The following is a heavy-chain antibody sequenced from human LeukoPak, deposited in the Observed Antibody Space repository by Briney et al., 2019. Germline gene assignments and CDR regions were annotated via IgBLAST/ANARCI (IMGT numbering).Heavy chain of an antibody. J-gene: IGHJ2*01. CDR3: ARDHSFDYDPLGYFDL. V-gene: IGHV4-59*01. CDR2: IYYSGGA. D-gene: IGHD3-22*01. CDR1: GDSISSYY. Sequence: SETLSLTCTVSGDSISSYYWSWIRQPPGKGLEWIGYIYYSGGANYNPSLKSRVTISVDTSKNQFSLKLSSVTAADTAVYYCARDHSFDYDPLGYFDLWGRGTLVTVSS.